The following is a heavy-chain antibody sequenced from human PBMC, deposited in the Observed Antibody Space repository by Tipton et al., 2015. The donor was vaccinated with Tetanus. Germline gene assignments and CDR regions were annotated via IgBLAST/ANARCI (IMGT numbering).Heavy chain of an antibody. J-gene: IGHJ5*02. CDR3: ARDILGSNRFDP. Sequence: QLVQSGAEVKKPGASVKVSCKASGGTFNSYSFSWVRQAPGQGFEWMGSIIPKDGTPTYPQRFQGGVTITADASTSTVYMELSSLRSEDTAVYYCARDILGSNRFDPWGQGTLVTVSS. D-gene: IGHD3-16*01. CDR1: GGTFNSYS. V-gene: IGHV1-69*11. CDR2: IIPKDGTP.